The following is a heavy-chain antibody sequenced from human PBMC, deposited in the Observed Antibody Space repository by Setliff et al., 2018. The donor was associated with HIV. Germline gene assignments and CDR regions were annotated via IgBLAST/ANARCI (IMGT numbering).Heavy chain of an antibody. D-gene: IGHD6-19*01. CDR1: GITFSRYA. CDR3: ARAVHSGWYYFDY. V-gene: IGHV3-21*01. Sequence: GGSLRLSCAASGITFSRYAMHWVRQAPGKGLEWVSSISSSSSYIYYADSLKGRFTISRDNAKNSLYLQMNSLRAEDTAVYYCARAVHSGWYYFDYWGQGTLVTVSS. J-gene: IGHJ4*02. CDR2: ISSSSSYI.